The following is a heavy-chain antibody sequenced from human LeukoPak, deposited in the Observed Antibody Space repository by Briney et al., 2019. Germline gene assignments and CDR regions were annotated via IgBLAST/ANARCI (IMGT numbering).Heavy chain of an antibody. CDR1: GGSISSYY. CDR3: ASTPRYYYYYMDV. D-gene: IGHD2-15*01. V-gene: IGHV4-4*09. J-gene: IGHJ6*03. Sequence: SSETLSLTCTVSGGSISSYYWSWIRQPPGKGLDWIGYIYTSGSTNYNPFLKSRVTISVDTSKNQFSLKLSSVTAADTAVYYCASTPRYYYYYMDVWGKGTTVTVSS. CDR2: IYTSGST.